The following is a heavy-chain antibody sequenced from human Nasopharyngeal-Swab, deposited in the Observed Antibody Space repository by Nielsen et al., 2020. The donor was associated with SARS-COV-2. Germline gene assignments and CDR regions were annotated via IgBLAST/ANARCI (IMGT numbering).Heavy chain of an antibody. J-gene: IGHJ4*02. D-gene: IGHD6-6*01. V-gene: IGHV3-20*04. Sequence: GESLKISCAASGFTFSSYSMNWARQAPGKGLEWVSGINWNGGSTGYADSVKGRFTISRDNAKNSLYLQMNSLRAEDTAVYYCAREDIAARRGSFDYWGQGTLVTVSS. CDR3: AREDIAARRGSFDY. CDR2: INWNGGST. CDR1: GFTFSSYS.